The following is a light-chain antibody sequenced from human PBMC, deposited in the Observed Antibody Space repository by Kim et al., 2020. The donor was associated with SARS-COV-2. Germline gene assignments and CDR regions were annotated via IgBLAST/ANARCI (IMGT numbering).Light chain of an antibody. V-gene: IGKV3-11*01. CDR3: QQRSDWPIT. J-gene: IGKJ5*01. CDR1: QSVGSN. Sequence: VSPGERATLSCRASQSVGSNLAWYQQKPGQAPRLLIYDASNRAPGIPARFSGSGSGTDFSLTISSLEFEDSAVYYCQQRSDWPITFGQGTRLEIK. CDR2: DAS.